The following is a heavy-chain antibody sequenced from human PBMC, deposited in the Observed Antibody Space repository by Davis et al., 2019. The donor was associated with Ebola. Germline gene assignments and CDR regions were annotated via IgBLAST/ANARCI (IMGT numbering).Heavy chain of an antibody. J-gene: IGHJ4*02. CDR1: GGSISTYY. Sequence: SETLSLTCTVSGGSISTYYWTWIRQSPGKGLEWIGLIHYSGSTNYNPSLKSRVTISGDTSKNQFSLKLSSVTAADTAVYYCARVASYGDYFDYWGLGTLVTVSS. V-gene: IGHV4-59*12. D-gene: IGHD4-17*01. CDR3: ARVASYGDYFDY. CDR2: IHYSGST.